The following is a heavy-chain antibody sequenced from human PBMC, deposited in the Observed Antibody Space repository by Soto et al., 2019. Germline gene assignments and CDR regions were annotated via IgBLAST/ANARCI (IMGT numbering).Heavy chain of an antibody. D-gene: IGHD6-13*01. Sequence: PSETLYLTCTVSGGSISSYYWSWIRQPPGKGLEWIGYIYYSGSTNYNPSLKSRVTISVDTSKNQFSLKLSSVTAADTAVYYCARRYSSAFDIWGQGTTVTVSS. CDR2: IYYSGST. J-gene: IGHJ3*02. CDR3: ARRYSSAFDI. CDR1: GGSISSYY. V-gene: IGHV4-59*08.